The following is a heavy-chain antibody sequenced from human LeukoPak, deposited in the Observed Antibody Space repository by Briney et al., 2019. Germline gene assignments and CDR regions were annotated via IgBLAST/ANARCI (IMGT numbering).Heavy chain of an antibody. V-gene: IGHV3-30*02. D-gene: IGHD3-22*01. J-gene: IGHJ5*02. CDR1: GFTFSSYG. CDR2: IRYDGSNK. CDR3: AKAPFPSMIVPNWFDP. Sequence: GGSLRLSCAASGFTFSSYGMHWVRKAPGKGLEWVAFIRYDGSNKYYADSVKGRFTISRDNSKNTLYLQMNSLRAEDTAVYYCAKAPFPSMIVPNWFDPWGQGTLVTVSS.